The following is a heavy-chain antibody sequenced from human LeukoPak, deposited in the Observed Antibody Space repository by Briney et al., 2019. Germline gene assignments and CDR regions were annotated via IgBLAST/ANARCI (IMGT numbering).Heavy chain of an antibody. D-gene: IGHD1-26*01. CDR3: ARDAPTWELLRSVWFDP. CDR1: GYTFTSYG. CDR2: ISAYNGNT. J-gene: IGHJ5*02. Sequence: ASVKVSCKASGYTFTSYGISWVRQAPGQGLEWMGWISAYNGNTNYAQKPQGRVTMTTDTSTSTAYMELRSLRSDGTAVYYCARDAPTWELLRSVWFDPWGQGTLVTVSS. V-gene: IGHV1-18*01.